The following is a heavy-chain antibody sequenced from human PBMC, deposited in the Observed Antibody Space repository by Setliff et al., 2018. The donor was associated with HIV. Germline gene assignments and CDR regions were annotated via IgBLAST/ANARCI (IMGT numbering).Heavy chain of an antibody. Sequence: GGSLRLSCAASGLTVSKASMNWVRQAPGKGLEWVSSVSSSSRYIYHADSVQGRFTISRDNAKNSLYLQMNSLRAEDTAVYYCARSGDGDYYYYMDVWGKGTTVTVSS. CDR3: ARSGDGDYYYYMDV. D-gene: IGHD7-27*01. J-gene: IGHJ6*03. V-gene: IGHV3-21*01. CDR2: VSSSSRYI. CDR1: GLTVSKAS.